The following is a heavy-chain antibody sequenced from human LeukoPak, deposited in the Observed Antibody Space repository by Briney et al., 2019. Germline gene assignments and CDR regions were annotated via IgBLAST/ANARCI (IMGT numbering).Heavy chain of an antibody. Sequence: PSETLSLTCTVSGDSISTSYYYWGWIRQPPGKGLEWIGSIYNSGSTYYNPSLKSRVTISVDTSKNQFSPKLSSVTAADTAVYYCARHSVGGAGDFDCWGQGILVTVSS. CDR1: GDSISTSYYY. J-gene: IGHJ4*02. CDR2: IYNSGST. V-gene: IGHV4-39*01. D-gene: IGHD6-19*01. CDR3: ARHSVGGAGDFDC.